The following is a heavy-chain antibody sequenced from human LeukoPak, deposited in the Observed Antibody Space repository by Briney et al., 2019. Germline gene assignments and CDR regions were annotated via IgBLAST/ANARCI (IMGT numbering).Heavy chain of an antibody. V-gene: IGHV4-59*08. D-gene: IGHD5-18*01. CDR3: ARHAGGYSFDY. CDR1: GDSISGYY. CDR2: FYNSGST. Sequence: SETLSLTCTVSGDSISGYYWSWIRQPPGQGLEWIGCFYNSGSTNYNPSLKSRVTISVDTSKSQYSLKLSSVAAADTAVYYCARHAGGYSFDYWGQGTLVTVSS. J-gene: IGHJ4*02.